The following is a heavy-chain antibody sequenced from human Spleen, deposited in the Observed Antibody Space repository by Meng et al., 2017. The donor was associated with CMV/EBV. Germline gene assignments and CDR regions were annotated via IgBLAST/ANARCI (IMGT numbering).Heavy chain of an antibody. CDR3: ARDVKEEWDIVLLPGALGYGMDV. J-gene: IGHJ6*02. D-gene: IGHD2-8*01. CDR1: Y. Sequence: YIHWVRQAPGQGPEWMGMINPSARSTSYAQKFQGRVTMTRDAATSTVYMELSSLISEDTAVYYCARDVKEEWDIVLLPGALGYGMDVWGQGTTVTVSS. V-gene: IGHV1-46*01. CDR2: INPSARST.